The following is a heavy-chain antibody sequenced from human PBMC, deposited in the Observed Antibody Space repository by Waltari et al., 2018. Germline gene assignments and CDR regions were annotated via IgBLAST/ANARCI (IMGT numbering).Heavy chain of an antibody. CDR3: AKDAFGNTYMDH. D-gene: IGHD3-16*01. CDR1: GFSLSHYG. V-gene: IGHV3-30*18. CDR2: LWVEGGDK. Sequence: QLQLVESGGGVVQPGKSLRLSCAASGFSLSHYGMHWVRQAPGRGLEWVASLWVEGGDKDYEDSVGGRFTISRDNSKNILYRHMDSLRVDDTAVYYCAKDAFGNTYMDHWGQGTLVTVSS. J-gene: IGHJ4*02.